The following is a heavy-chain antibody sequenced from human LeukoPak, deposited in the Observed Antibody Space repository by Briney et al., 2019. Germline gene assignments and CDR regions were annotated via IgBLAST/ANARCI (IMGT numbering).Heavy chain of an antibody. CDR1: GGYISSSSYY. CDR2: ISYTGST. V-gene: IGHV4-39*01. Sequence: SETLSLTCTVSGGYISSSSYYWGSIRQPPGKGLEWIGSISYTGSTYYNPSLKSRVSISADTSKNQFSLKLSSVTAADTAIYYCARSFGYSYGLPFDHWGQGNLVTVSS. J-gene: IGHJ4*02. CDR3: ARSFGYSYGLPFDH. D-gene: IGHD5-18*01.